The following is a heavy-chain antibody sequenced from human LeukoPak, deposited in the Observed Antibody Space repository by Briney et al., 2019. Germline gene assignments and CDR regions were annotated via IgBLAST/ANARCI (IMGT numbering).Heavy chain of an antibody. Sequence: GGSLRLSCAASGFTFSSYGMHWVRQAPGKGLEWVAVISYDGSNKYYADSVKGRFTISRDNSKNTLYLQMNSLRAEDTAVYYCANDALSTSNYYDSSGYPDPWGQGTLVTVSS. V-gene: IGHV3-30*18. J-gene: IGHJ5*02. CDR2: ISYDGSNK. D-gene: IGHD3-22*01. CDR3: ANDALSTSNYYDSSGYPDP. CDR1: GFTFSSYG.